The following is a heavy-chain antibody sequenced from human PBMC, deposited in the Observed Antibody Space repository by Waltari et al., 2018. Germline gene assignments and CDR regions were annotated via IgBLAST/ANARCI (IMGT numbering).Heavy chain of an antibody. D-gene: IGHD3-22*01. J-gene: IGHJ4*02. V-gene: IGHV3-30*02. Sequence: QVQLVESGEGVVQPRGSLRLSCAASGFTFNSYGMHWVRQAPGKGLEWVAFIRYEGSNKYYVDSGKGRFTISRDNSKNTRHLQMNSRSEEDTAVYYCARDPNSSGYPTYFDYWGQGTLVTVSS. CDR3: ARDPNSSGYPTYFDY. CDR2: IRYEGSNK. CDR1: GFTFNSYG.